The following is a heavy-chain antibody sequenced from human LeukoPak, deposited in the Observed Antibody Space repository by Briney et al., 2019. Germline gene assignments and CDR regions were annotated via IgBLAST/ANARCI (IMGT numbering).Heavy chain of an antibody. D-gene: IGHD1-26*01. Sequence: ASVKVSCKASGYTSTSYYMHWVRQAPGQGLEWMGIINPSGGSTSYAQKFQGRVTMTRDTSTSTVYMELSSLRSEDTAVYYCARDPSGSSPRYYFDYWGQGTLVTVSS. CDR1: GYTSTSYY. CDR2: INPSGGST. J-gene: IGHJ4*02. V-gene: IGHV1-46*01. CDR3: ARDPSGSSPRYYFDY.